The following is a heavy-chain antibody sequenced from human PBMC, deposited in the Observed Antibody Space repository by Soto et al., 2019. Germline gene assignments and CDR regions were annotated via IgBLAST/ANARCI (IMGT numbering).Heavy chain of an antibody. CDR3: ARRGSGSYDDY. J-gene: IGHJ4*02. CDR1: GFTFSSYA. CDR2: ISGSGDST. D-gene: IGHD1-26*01. V-gene: IGHV3-23*01. Sequence: EVQLLESGGGLVQPGGSLRLSCAASGFTFSSYAMRWVRQAPGKGLEWVSAISGSGDSTYYADSVKGRFTVSRDNSKNTRYLQMTSLRAEDTAVYYCARRGSGSYDDYWGQGTLVTVSS.